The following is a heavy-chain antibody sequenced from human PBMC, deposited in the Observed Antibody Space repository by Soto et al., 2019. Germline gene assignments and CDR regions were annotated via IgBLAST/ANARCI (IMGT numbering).Heavy chain of an antibody. CDR3: ARDGKSIVVAGRVTRFAYYYNGMDL. CDR1: GGTFSSYA. Sequence: QVQLVQSGAEVKKPGSSVKVSCKASGGTFSSYAITWVRQAPGQGLEWMGGIIPVFGTANFAQKFQGGVTITADDSTSTAYMALSSVRAEDTDVYYCARDGKSIVVAGRVTRFAYYYNGMDLWGQGTTVIVSS. J-gene: IGHJ6*02. V-gene: IGHV1-69*01. CDR2: IIPVFGTA. D-gene: IGHD6-19*01.